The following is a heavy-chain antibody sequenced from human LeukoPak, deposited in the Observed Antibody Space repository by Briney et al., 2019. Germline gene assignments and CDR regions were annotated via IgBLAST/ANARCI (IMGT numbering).Heavy chain of an antibody. CDR2: IIGSGDTT. CDR1: GFTFRNYA. V-gene: IGHV3-23*01. Sequence: GSLRLSCAASGFTFRNYAMSWVRQAPGKGLEWVSAIIGSGDTTYYADPVKGRLTISRDNSKNTLYLQMHSLRAEDTAMYYCAKVTGGDMITYGGLDYWGQGTLVTVSS. D-gene: IGHD3-16*01. J-gene: IGHJ4*02. CDR3: AKVTGGDMITYGGLDY.